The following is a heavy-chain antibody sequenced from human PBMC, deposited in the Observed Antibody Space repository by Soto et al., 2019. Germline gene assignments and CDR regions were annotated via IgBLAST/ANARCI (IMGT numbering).Heavy chain of an antibody. V-gene: IGHV4-4*07. CDR1: GGSISTYY. Sequence: SETLSLTCTVSGGSISTYYCSWIRQPAGKGLEWIGRIYTSGISNYKPSLKSRVTMSVDTSKNQFSLKLSSVTAADTAVYYCARVGKLELQGGAFDILGQGTMVTVSS. CDR3: ARVGKLELQGGAFDI. J-gene: IGHJ3*02. D-gene: IGHD1-7*01. CDR2: IYTSGIS.